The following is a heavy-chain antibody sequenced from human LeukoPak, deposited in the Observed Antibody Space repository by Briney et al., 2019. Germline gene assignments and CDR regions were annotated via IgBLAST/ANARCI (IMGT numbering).Heavy chain of an antibody. Sequence: SETLSLTCTVSGGSISSYYWSWIRQPPGKGLEWIGYIYYSGSTNYNPSLKCRVTISVDTSKNQFSLKLSSVTAADTAVYYCARDIASFFGYNSWGFFDYWGQGTLVTVSS. D-gene: IGHD5-24*01. CDR1: GGSISSYY. J-gene: IGHJ4*02. CDR2: IYYSGST. CDR3: ARDIASFFGYNSWGFFDY. V-gene: IGHV4-59*01.